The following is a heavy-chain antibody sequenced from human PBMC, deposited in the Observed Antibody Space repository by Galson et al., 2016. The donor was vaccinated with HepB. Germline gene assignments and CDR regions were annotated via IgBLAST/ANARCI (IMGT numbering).Heavy chain of an antibody. D-gene: IGHD1-26*01. CDR3: ARDQGWEGGWFDP. CDR1: GFTLNNYA. J-gene: IGHJ5*02. CDR2: ISYDGSNR. V-gene: IGHV3-30*09. Sequence: SLRLSCAASGFTLNNYALNWVRQAPGKGLEWVALISYDGSNRYYGSPVRGRFAISRDTSKNTVYLQMNSLRPEDTAVYYCARDQGWEGGWFDPWGQGTLVTVSS.